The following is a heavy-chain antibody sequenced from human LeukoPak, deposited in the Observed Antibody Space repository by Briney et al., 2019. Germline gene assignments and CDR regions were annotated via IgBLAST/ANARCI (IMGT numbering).Heavy chain of an antibody. J-gene: IGHJ4*02. CDR1: GGSISTYY. CDR3: ARGRHLADYFDY. CDR2: INFSGNT. Sequence: SETLSLTCTVSGGSISTYYWSWVRQPAGKGLEWIGRINFSGNTNYNPSLKSRVTMSVDTSRNLLSLRLTSVTAADTAVYYCARGRHLADYFDYWGQGTLVTVS. V-gene: IGHV4-4*07.